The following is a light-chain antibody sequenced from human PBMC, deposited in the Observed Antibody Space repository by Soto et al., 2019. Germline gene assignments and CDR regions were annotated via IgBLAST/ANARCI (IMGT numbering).Light chain of an antibody. CDR3: ASYTPSSTLV. J-gene: IGLJ2*01. Sequence: QSALTQPASVSGSPGQSITISCTGTSSDIGGYNFVSWYHQHPGKAPKLLIYAVTNRPSGIPDRFSGSKSGNTASLTISGLQAEDGADYYCASYTPSSTLVFGGGTKLTVL. V-gene: IGLV2-14*01. CDR1: SSDIGGYNF. CDR2: AVT.